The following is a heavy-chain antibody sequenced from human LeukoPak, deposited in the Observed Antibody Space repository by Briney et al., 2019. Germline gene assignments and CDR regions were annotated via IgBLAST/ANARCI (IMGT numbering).Heavy chain of an antibody. V-gene: IGHV1-46*01. J-gene: IGHJ5*02. Sequence: ASVKVSCMASGYTFTSSYIHWVRQAPGQGLEYMGIINPSGNTNYAQKFQGRVTMTRDTSTSTVYMELTSLRSEDTAVYYCAGEAPSTYWFDPWGQGTLVTVSS. CDR2: INPSGNT. CDR1: GYTFTSSY. D-gene: IGHD2/OR15-2a*01. CDR3: AGEAPSTYWFDP.